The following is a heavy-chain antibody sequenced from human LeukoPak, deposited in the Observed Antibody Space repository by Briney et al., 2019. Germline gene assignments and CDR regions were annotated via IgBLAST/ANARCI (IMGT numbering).Heavy chain of an antibody. V-gene: IGHV3-13*01. CDR2: IGTAGDT. CDR1: GFTFSSYD. Sequence: PGGSLRLSCAASGFTFSSYDMHWFRQATGKGLEWVSAIGTAGDTYYPGSVKGRFTISRENAKNSLYLQMNSLRAGDTAVYYCARAGLGSAMVSAFDVWGQGTMVTVSS. J-gene: IGHJ3*01. CDR3: ARAGLGSAMVSAFDV. D-gene: IGHD5-18*01.